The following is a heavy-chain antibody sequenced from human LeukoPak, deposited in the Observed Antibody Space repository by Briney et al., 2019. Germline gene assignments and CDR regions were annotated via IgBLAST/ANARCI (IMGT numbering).Heavy chain of an antibody. V-gene: IGHV3-23*01. CDR3: AKRGVVIRAVIVIGFHKEAHYFDS. D-gene: IGHD3-10*01. CDR1: GLTLSNYG. Sequence: PGGSLRLSCVVSGLTLSNYGMAWVRQAPGEGLEWVSGISGSAGGTNYADSVKGRFTISRDNSKNTLYLQMNRLRAEDTAVYFCAKRGVVIRAVIVIGFHKEAHYFDSWGQGTLVTVSS. J-gene: IGHJ4*02. CDR2: ISGSAGGT.